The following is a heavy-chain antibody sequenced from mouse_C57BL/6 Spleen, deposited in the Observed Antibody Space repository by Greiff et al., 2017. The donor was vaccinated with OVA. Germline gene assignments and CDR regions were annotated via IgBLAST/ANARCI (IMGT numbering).Heavy chain of an antibody. CDR2: INPSNGGT. CDR1: GYTFTSYW. Sequence: QVQLQQPGTELVKPGASVKLSCKASGYTFTSYWMHWVKQRPGQGLEWIGNINPSNGGTNYNEKFKSKATLTVDKSSSTAYMQLSSLPSEDSAVCYGARGDYGSSFDYWGTGTTLTVSS. J-gene: IGHJ2*01. CDR3: ARGDYGSSFDY. D-gene: IGHD1-1*01. V-gene: IGHV1-53*01.